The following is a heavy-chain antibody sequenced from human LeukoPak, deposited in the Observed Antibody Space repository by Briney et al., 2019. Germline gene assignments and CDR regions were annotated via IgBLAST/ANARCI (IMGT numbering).Heavy chain of an antibody. D-gene: IGHD3-10*01. V-gene: IGHV3-30*02. CDR2: IQYDGSNK. CDR3: ARGPGRGNAFDI. Sequence: PGGSLRLSCAASGFTFSSYGMHWVRQAPGKGLEWVAFIQYDGSNKYYADSVKGRFTISRDNAKNSLYLQMNSLRAEDTAVYYCARGPGRGNAFDIWGQGTMVTVSS. CDR1: GFTFSSYG. J-gene: IGHJ3*02.